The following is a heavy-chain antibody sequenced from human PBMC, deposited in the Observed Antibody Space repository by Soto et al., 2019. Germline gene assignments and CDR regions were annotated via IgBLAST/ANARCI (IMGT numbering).Heavy chain of an antibody. J-gene: IGHJ4*02. CDR2: ISGSGGST. CDR3: AKSGSSSWYVADY. CDR1: GFTFSSYA. D-gene: IGHD6-13*01. V-gene: IGHV3-23*01. Sequence: EVQLLESGGGLVQPGGSLRLSCAASGFTFSSYAMSWVRQAPGMGLEWVSAISGSGGSTYYADSVKGRFTISRDNSKNTLYLQMNSLRAEDTAVYYCAKSGSSSWYVADYWGQGTLVTVSS.